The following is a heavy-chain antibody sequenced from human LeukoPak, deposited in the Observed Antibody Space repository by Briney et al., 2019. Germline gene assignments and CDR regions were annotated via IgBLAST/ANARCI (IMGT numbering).Heavy chain of an antibody. J-gene: IGHJ6*04. D-gene: IGHD2-15*01. CDR1: GFPFNDYW. Sequence: GGSLRLSCAASGFPFNDYWMSWVRQAPGKGLEWVANIKQDESEKYYVDSVKGRFTISRDNAKNSLYLQMNSLRAEDTAVYYCARGYCSGGSCYSHPLDVWGKGTTVTVSS. CDR3: ARGYCSGGSCYSHPLDV. V-gene: IGHV3-7*01. CDR2: IKQDESEK.